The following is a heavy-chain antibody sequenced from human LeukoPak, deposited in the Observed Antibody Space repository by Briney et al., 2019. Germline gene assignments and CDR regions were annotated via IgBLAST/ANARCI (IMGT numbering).Heavy chain of an antibody. CDR1: GGSFSGYY. CDR3: ARGRPSLRYFDWLPHYYYGMDV. J-gene: IGHJ6*02. V-gene: IGHV4-34*01. Sequence: SEALSLTCAVYGGSFSGYYWSWIRQPPGKGLEWIGEINHSGSTNYNPSLKSRVTISVDTSKNQFSLKLSSVTAADTAVYYCARGRPSLRYFDWLPHYYYGMDVWGQGTTVTVSS. CDR2: INHSGST. D-gene: IGHD3-9*01.